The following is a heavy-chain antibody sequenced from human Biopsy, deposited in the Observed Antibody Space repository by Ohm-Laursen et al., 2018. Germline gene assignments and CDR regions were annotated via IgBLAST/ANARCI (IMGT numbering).Heavy chain of an antibody. CDR3: ARGYSRRVSIFEASIYWFDT. D-gene: IGHD6-6*01. Sequence: GSSVKVSCKASGYSFSTYDVNWVRQARGQGLERMGWMIPSSGKTGYAQRFQGRVTLTMNTSISTAYMELSGLRSEDTAVYFCARGYSRRVSIFEASIYWFDTWGQGTLVTVSS. J-gene: IGHJ5*02. CDR1: GYSFSTYD. V-gene: IGHV1-8*01. CDR2: MIPSSGKT.